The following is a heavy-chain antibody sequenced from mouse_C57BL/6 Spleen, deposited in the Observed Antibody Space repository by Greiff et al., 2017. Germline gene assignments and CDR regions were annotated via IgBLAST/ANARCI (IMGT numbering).Heavy chain of an antibody. CDR3: ARRDDGYYAMDY. D-gene: IGHD2-3*01. V-gene: IGHV5-6*01. J-gene: IGHJ4*01. CDR1: GFTFSSYG. CDR2: ISSGGSYT. Sequence: EVQRVESGGDLVKPGGSLKLSCAASGFTFSSYGMSWVRQTPDKRLEWVATISSGGSYTYYPDSVKGRFTISRDTAKNTLYLQMSSLKSEDTAMYYCARRDDGYYAMDYWGQGTSVTVSS.